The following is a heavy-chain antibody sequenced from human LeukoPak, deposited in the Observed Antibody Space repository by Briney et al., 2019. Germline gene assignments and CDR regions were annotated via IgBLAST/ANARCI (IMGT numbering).Heavy chain of an antibody. Sequence: SETLSLTCTVSGGSISSYYWSWIRQPAGKGLEWIGRIYTSGSTNYNPSLKSRVTMSVDTSKNQFSLKLSSVTAADTAVYYCARDYSSGSSPCRYYYYYMDVWGKGTTVTISS. CDR1: GGSISSYY. J-gene: IGHJ6*03. CDR2: IYTSGST. D-gene: IGHD3-10*01. V-gene: IGHV4-4*07. CDR3: ARDYSSGSSPCRYYYYYMDV.